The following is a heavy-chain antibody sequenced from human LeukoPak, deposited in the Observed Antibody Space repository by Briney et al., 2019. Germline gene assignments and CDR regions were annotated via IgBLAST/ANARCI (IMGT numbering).Heavy chain of an antibody. CDR1: GFTVSSNY. CDR3: ARGSLTYGDYVSS. Sequence: GGSLRLSCAASGFTVSSNYMSWIRQAPGKGLEWVSYISSSSSYTNYADSVKGRFTISRDNAKNSLYLQMNSLRAEDTAVYYCARGSLTYGDYVSSWGQGTLVTVSS. D-gene: IGHD4-17*01. V-gene: IGHV3-11*06. CDR2: ISSSSSYT. J-gene: IGHJ4*02.